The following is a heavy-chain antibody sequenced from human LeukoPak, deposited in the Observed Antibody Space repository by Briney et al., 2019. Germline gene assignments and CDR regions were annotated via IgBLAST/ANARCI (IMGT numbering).Heavy chain of an antibody. CDR3: VTDYGGSSGAFDI. J-gene: IGHJ3*02. CDR1: GFTLSSYA. CDR2: ISSSNSDI. Sequence: GGSLRLSCTGSGFTLSSYAMNWVRRAPGQGLEWVSSISSSNSDIYYTDSVKGRFTISRDNAKNSLYLQMNSLRAEDTAVYYCVTDYGGSSGAFDIWGQGTMVTVSS. V-gene: IGHV3-21*01. D-gene: IGHD4-23*01.